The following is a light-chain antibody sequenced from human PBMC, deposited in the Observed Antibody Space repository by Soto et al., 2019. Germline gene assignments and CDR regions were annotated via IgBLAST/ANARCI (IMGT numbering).Light chain of an antibody. Sequence: DIQMTQSPSSLSASVGDRVTITCRASQSISQYLAWYQQKPGKAPKLLIYDASSLEGGIPSRFSGSGSGTKFTLTISSLQPPDFATYYCQKYNSESTFGQGTKVDIK. CDR1: QSISQY. V-gene: IGKV1-5*01. CDR2: DAS. J-gene: IGKJ2*01. CDR3: QKYNSEST.